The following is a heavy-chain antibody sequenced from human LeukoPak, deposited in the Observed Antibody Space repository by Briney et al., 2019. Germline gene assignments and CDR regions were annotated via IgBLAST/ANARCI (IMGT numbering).Heavy chain of an antibody. CDR2: INAGNGNT. CDR3: ARGPMVRGVKAPPPYFDY. V-gene: IGHV1-3*01. CDR1: GYTFTSYA. Sequence: GASVKVSCKASGYTFTSYAMHWVRQAPGQRLEWMGWINAGNGNTKYSQKFQGRVTITRDTSVSTAYMELSSLRSEDTAVYYCARGPMVRGVKAPPPYFDYWGQGTLDTVSS. D-gene: IGHD3-10*01. J-gene: IGHJ4*02.